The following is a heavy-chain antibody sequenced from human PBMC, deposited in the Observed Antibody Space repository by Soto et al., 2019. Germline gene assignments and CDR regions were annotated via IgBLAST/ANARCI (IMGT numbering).Heavy chain of an antibody. CDR1: GYTFTSYA. J-gene: IGHJ4*02. CDR3: ARSVEGHFDY. CDR2: INAGNGNT. V-gene: IGHV1-3*01. Sequence: GASVKVSCKASGYTFTSYAMHWVRQAPGQRLEWMGWINAGNGNTKYSQKFQGRFTISRDNAKNSVYLQMNSLRDEDTAVYYCARSVEGHFDYWGQGTVVTVSS. D-gene: IGHD6-19*01.